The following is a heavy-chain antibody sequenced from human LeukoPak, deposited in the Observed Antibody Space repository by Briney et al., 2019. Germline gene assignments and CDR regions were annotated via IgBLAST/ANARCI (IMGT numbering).Heavy chain of an antibody. Sequence: PGGSLRLSCAASGFAFSSYSMSWIRQAPGKGLEWVSYISSSGSTIYYADSVKGRFTISRDNAKNSLYLQMNSLRAEDTAVYYCARGVIAARPDYWGQGTLVTVSS. CDR2: ISSSGSTI. CDR1: GFAFSSYS. CDR3: ARGVIAARPDY. J-gene: IGHJ4*02. D-gene: IGHD6-6*01. V-gene: IGHV3-48*04.